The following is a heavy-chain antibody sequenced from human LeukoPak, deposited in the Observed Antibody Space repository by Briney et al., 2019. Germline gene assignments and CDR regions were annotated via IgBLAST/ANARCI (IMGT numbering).Heavy chain of an antibody. J-gene: IGHJ5*02. CDR3: ARDEVVGASS. CDR1: GYSISSGHY. Sequence: SETLSLTCTVSGYSISSGHYWGWIRQPPGKGLEWIGSIFHSGSTYYNPSLKSRVTISVDTSKNQFSLKLSSVTAADTAVYYCARDEVVGASSWGQGTLVTVSS. D-gene: IGHD1-26*01. CDR2: IFHSGST. V-gene: IGHV4-38-2*02.